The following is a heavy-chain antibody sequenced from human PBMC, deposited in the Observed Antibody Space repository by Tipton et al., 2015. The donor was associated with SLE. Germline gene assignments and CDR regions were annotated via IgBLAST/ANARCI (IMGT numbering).Heavy chain of an antibody. V-gene: IGHV3-9*01. Sequence: SLRLSCAASGFTFDDYAMHWVRQAPGKGLEWVSGISRNSGSIGYADSVKGRFTISRDNAKTSLYLQMNSLRAEDTALYYCVQAVASGYYYGMDVWGQGTTVTVSS. CDR3: VQAVASGYYYGMDV. D-gene: IGHD6-19*01. J-gene: IGHJ6*02. CDR2: ISRNSGSI. CDR1: GFTFDDYA.